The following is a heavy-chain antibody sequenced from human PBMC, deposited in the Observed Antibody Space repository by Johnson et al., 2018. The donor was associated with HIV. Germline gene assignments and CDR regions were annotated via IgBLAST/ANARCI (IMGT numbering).Heavy chain of an antibody. CDR2: ISWNGGST. CDR3: AKDSDRYYYGSGDAFDI. Sequence: VQLVESGGGVVQPGGSLRLSCAASGFNFDDYTMHWVRQVPGKGLEWVSLISWNGGSTYYADSVEGRFTISRDNSKNSLYLQMNVLRAEDTALYFCAKDSDRYYYGSGDAFDIWGQGTMVTVFS. J-gene: IGHJ3*02. V-gene: IGHV3-43*01. D-gene: IGHD3-10*01. CDR1: GFNFDDYT.